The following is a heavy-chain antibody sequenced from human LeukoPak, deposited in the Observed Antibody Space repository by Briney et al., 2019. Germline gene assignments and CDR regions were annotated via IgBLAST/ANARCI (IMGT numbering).Heavy chain of an antibody. CDR1: GFTFSSYW. CDR2: INQDGSEK. CDR3: ARAAVAGTGTGAFDI. J-gene: IGHJ3*02. Sequence: GGTLRLSCAASGFTFSSYWMSWVRQAPGKGLEWVADINQDGSEKYYVDSVKGRFTISRDNAKNSLYLQMNSLRAEDTAVYYCARAAVAGTGTGAFDIWGQGTMVTVSS. D-gene: IGHD6-19*01. V-gene: IGHV3-7*01.